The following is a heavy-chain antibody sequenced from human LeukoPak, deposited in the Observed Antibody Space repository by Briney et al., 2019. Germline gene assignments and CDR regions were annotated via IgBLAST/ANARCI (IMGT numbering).Heavy chain of an antibody. J-gene: IGHJ6*03. V-gene: IGHV4-34*01. CDR3: ARQVKVTQKGGYYYYYYMDV. Sequence: PSETLSLTCAVYGGSFSGYYWSWIRQPPGKGLEWIGEINHSGSTNYNPSLKSRVTISVDTSKNQFSLKLSSVTAADTAVYYCARQVKVTQKGGYYYYYYMDVWGKGTTVTISS. CDR2: INHSGST. CDR1: GGSFSGYY. D-gene: IGHD4-23*01.